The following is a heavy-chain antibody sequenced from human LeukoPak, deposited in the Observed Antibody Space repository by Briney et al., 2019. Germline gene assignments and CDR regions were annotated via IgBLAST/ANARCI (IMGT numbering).Heavy chain of an antibody. CDR3: ARELVSLGTGYFDL. CDR2: ITGSSTWT. Sequence: GGSLRLSCEASGFPFGTYGMAWVRQAPGKGLEWVSGITGSSTWTYYADSVRGRFTISRDNSKNTLHLQMNNLTADDTAIYYCARELVSLGTGYFDLWGRGTLVTVSS. V-gene: IGHV3-23*01. J-gene: IGHJ2*01. D-gene: IGHD7-27*01. CDR1: GFPFGTYG.